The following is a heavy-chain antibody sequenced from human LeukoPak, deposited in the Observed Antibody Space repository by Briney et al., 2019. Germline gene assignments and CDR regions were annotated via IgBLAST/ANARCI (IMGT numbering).Heavy chain of an antibody. J-gene: IGHJ3*02. D-gene: IGHD2-21*01. Sequence: SETLSLTCTVSGGSISSYSWSWIRQPPGKGLEWIGSIYYSGSTNYNPSLKSRVTMSVDTSKNQFSLKLSSVTAADTAVYYCGRNGGEEIIAMNLHAFDILGQGTMVTVSS. V-gene: IGHV4-59*08. CDR1: GGSISSYS. CDR3: GRNGGEEIIAMNLHAFDI. CDR2: IYYSGST.